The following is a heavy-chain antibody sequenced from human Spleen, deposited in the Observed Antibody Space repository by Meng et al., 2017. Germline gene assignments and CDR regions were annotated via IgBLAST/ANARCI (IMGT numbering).Heavy chain of an antibody. CDR1: GYSISSGYY. CDR3: ARGYYGSGSYYKGFFDY. J-gene: IGHJ4*02. V-gene: IGHV4-38-2*01. CDR2: IYHSGAT. D-gene: IGHD3-10*01. Sequence: GSLRLSCAVSGYSISSGYYWGWIRQPPEKGLQWIGSIYHSGATSYNPSLQSRVTISLDTSKNQFSLQLSSVTAADTAVYYCARGYYGSGSYYKGFFDYWGQGTLVTVSS.